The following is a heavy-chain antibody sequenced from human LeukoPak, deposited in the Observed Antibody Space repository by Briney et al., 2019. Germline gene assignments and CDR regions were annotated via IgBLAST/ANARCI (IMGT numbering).Heavy chain of an antibody. V-gene: IGHV1-69*01. CDR1: GGTFSSYA. J-gene: IGHJ3*02. Sequence: GASVKVSCKASGGTFSSYAISWVRQAPGQGLEWMGGIIPIFGTANYAQKFQGRVTITADESTSTAYMELSSLRSEDTAVYYCARTLGTMIGLLGTAFDIWGQGTMVTVSS. D-gene: IGHD3-22*01. CDR2: IIPIFGTA. CDR3: ARTLGTMIGLLGTAFDI.